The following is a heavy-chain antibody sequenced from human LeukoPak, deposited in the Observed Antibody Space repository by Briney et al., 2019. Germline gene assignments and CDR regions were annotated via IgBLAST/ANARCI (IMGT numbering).Heavy chain of an antibody. CDR1: GYTFTSYG. D-gene: IGHD5-18*01. J-gene: IGHJ4*02. CDR2: ISAYNGNT. CDR3: AREGVVGQLWSSYFDY. V-gene: IGHV1-18*01. Sequence: ASVKVSCKASGYTFTSYGISWVRQAPGQGLEWMGWISAYNGNTNYAQKLQGRVTMTTDTSTSTAYMELRSLRSDDTAVYYCAREGVVGQLWSSYFDYWGQGTLVTVSS.